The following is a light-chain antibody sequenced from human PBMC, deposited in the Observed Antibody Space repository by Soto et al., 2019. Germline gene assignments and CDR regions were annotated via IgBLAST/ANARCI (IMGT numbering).Light chain of an antibody. CDR2: SNN. V-gene: IGLV1-44*01. CDR3: AAWDGSLKAYV. J-gene: IGLJ1*01. Sequence: QSVLTPPPSASGTPGQRVTISCSGSNSNIGRQSVHWYQQLPETAPRLLIDSNNERPSGVPDRFSGSKSGTSASLAISGLQSEDEADYYCAAWDGSLKAYVFGTGTKVTVL. CDR1: NSNIGRQS.